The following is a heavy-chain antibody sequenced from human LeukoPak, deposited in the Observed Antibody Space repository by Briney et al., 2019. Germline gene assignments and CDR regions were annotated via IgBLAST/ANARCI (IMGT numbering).Heavy chain of an antibody. D-gene: IGHD5-12*01. J-gene: IGHJ4*02. V-gene: IGHV3-23*01. Sequence: GGSLRLSCAVSGFTFSNYAMSWVRQAPGKGLEWVSAISGSGGSTYYADSVKGRFTISRDNSKNTLYLQMNSLRAEDTAVYYCASSRKWLRSYYFDYWGQGTLVTVSS. CDR1: GFTFSNYA. CDR3: ASSRKWLRSYYFDY. CDR2: ISGSGGST.